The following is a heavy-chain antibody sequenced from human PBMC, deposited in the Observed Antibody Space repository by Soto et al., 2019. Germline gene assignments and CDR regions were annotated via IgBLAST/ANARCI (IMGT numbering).Heavy chain of an antibody. CDR1: GGSISSYH. CDR2: TSNSAPT. Sequence: PSETLSLTCTVSGGSISSYHWSWIRQSPGKGLEWIGYTSNSAPTIYNPSLKSRVTISADTSKNQFSLRLNSVTAADTAVYFCARQFRGVYNAVEYWGQGALVTVS. D-gene: IGHD1-1*01. J-gene: IGHJ4*02. CDR3: ARQFRGVYNAVEY. V-gene: IGHV4-59*08.